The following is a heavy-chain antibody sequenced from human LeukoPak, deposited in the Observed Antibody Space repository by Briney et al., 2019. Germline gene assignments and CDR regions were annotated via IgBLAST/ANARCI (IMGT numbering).Heavy chain of an antibody. D-gene: IGHD6-19*01. CDR2: IKQDGREK. J-gene: IGHJ4*02. V-gene: IGHV3-7*04. CDR1: GSTLSEFW. CDR3: VGGYGWLPDY. Sequence: GGSLRLSCAASGSTLSEFWMNWVRQAPGKGLEWMANIKQDGREKNYVDSVKGRFTISRDNAKNSAYLQMNNLRVDDTAVYYCVGGYGWLPDYWGQGTLVTVSS.